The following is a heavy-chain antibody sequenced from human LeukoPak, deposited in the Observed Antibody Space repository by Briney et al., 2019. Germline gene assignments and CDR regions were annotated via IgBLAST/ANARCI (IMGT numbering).Heavy chain of an antibody. CDR3: ARDLKDFWSGTLDY. CDR2: IIPIFDTA. D-gene: IGHD3-3*01. Sequence: SVKVSCKASGGTFSSYAISWVRQAPGQGLEWMGGIIPIFDTANYAQKFQGRVTITTDESTSTAYMELSSLRSEDTAVYYCARDLKDFWSGTLDYWGQGTLVTVSS. V-gene: IGHV1-69*05. J-gene: IGHJ4*02. CDR1: GGTFSSYA.